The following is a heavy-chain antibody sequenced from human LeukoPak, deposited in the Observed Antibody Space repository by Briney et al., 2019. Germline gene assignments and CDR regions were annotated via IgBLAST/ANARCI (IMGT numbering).Heavy chain of an antibody. CDR3: ARVDIVVVPAAYYYYMDV. CDR2: IYYSGST. D-gene: IGHD2-2*01. CDR1: GGSISSYY. V-gene: IGHV4-59*01. J-gene: IGHJ6*03. Sequence: SETLSLTCTVSGGSISSYYWSWIRQPPGKGLEWIGYIYYSGSTNYNPSLKSRVTISVDTSKNQFSLKLSSVTAADTAVYYCARVDIVVVPAAYYYYMDVWGKGTTVTISS.